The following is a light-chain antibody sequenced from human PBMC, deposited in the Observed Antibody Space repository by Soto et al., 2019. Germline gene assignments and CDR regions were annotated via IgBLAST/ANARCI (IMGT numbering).Light chain of an antibody. V-gene: IGKV3-11*01. J-gene: IGKJ5*01. CDR2: DAS. CDR1: QSVSSY. CDR3: HQSSKWPRTA. Sequence: IVETQFPATGGCPTIEKNTLSCRASQSVSSYLAWYQQKPGQAPRLLIYDASNRATGILARFSGSGSWTDFTTTISRLLRADYAVYNGHQSSKWPRTAVGQGTRLEIK.